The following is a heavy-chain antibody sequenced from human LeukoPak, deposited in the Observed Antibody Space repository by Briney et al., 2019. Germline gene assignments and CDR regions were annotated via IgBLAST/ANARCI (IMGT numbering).Heavy chain of an antibody. CDR2: IKSDGITI. CDR1: GFTFSNYM. Sequence: PGGSLRLSCAASGFTFSNYMMHWVRQAPGKGLVWVSRIKSDGITITYADSVKGRFTISRDNAKNTLYLQMNSLRAEDTAVYYCAKWKYSNSGIDDYWGQGTLVTVSS. V-gene: IGHV3-74*01. D-gene: IGHD6-6*01. J-gene: IGHJ4*02. CDR3: AKWKYSNSGIDDY.